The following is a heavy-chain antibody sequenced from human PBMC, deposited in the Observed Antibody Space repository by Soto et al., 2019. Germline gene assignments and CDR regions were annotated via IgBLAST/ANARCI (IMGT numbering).Heavy chain of an antibody. CDR3: ASNRVTQRDY. V-gene: IGHV4-30-4*01. D-gene: IGHD2-21*02. Sequence: QVQLQESGPGLVKPSKTLSLTCTVSGGSISSGDYYWSWMRQPPGKGLEWIGYIYYSGSTYYKPSLKGRVTISVDTSKNQFSLKLSSVTAADTSVYYCASNRVTQRDYWGQGTLGTVSS. CDR1: GGSISSGDYY. CDR2: IYYSGST. J-gene: IGHJ4*02.